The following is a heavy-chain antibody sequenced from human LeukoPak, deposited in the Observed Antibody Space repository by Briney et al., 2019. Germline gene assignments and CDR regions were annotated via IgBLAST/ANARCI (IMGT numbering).Heavy chain of an antibody. CDR3: ARGGASFDY. J-gene: IGHJ4*02. V-gene: IGHV4-59*11. CDR1: GTSISPHY. CDR2: IYSSGTT. D-gene: IGHD1-26*01. Sequence: AETLSLTCAVSGTSISPHYWSWIRQTPGKGLEWIGYIYSSGTTNYNPSLKRRVSMSVDTSKVQLSLTLSSVTAADAAVYYCARGGASFDYWGQGTLVTVSS.